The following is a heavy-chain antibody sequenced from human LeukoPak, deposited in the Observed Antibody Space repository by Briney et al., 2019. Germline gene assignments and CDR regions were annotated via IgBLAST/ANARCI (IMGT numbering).Heavy chain of an antibody. CDR3: TKDRSGTVQGSFGTDV. Sequence: GGSLRLSCAGSGFTFNNYAVHWVRQAPGQGLEWVAVISHHAIHKYYADSVKGRFTISRDSSENTVSLQMNSLRGEDTAVYYCTKDRSGTVQGSFGTDVWGQGTTVTVSS. J-gene: IGHJ6*02. V-gene: IGHV3-30*04. D-gene: IGHD3-10*01. CDR1: GFTFNNYA. CDR2: ISHHAIHK.